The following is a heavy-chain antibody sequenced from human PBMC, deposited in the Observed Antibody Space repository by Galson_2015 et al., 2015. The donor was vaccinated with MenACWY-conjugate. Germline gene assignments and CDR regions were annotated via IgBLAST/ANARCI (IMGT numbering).Heavy chain of an antibody. J-gene: IGHJ6*03. Sequence: SLRLSCAASGFTFDDYGMSWVRQAPGKGLEWVSGINWNGGSTGYADSVKGRFTISRDNAKNSLYLQMNSLRAEDTALYYCARGFVGGSGIPYYFDYYMDVWGKGTTVTVSS. CDR3: ARGFVGGSGIPYYFDYYMDV. V-gene: IGHV3-20*04. CDR1: GFTFDDYG. CDR2: INWNGGST. D-gene: IGHD3-10*01.